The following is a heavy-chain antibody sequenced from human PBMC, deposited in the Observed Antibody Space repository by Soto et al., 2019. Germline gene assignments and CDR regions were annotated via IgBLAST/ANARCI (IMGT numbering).Heavy chain of an antibody. CDR1: GFTFSSYS. V-gene: IGHV3-48*01. CDR3: ARGENDILTGYLNWFDP. J-gene: IGHJ5*02. Sequence: PGGSLRLSCAASGFTFSSYSMNWVRQAPGKGLEWVSYISSSSNTIYYADSVKSRFTISRDNAKNSLYLQMNSLRAEDTAMYYFARGENDILTGYLNWFDPWGQGTLVTVSS. CDR2: ISSSSNTI. D-gene: IGHD3-9*01.